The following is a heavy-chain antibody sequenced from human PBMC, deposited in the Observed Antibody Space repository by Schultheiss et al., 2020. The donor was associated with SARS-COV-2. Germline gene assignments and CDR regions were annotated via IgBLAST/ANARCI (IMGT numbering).Heavy chain of an antibody. CDR1: GGSISSYY. CDR3: ARDGTVTTSGAFDI. CDR2: IYYSGST. V-gene: IGHV4-59*12. D-gene: IGHD4-17*01. Sequence: SQTLSLTCTVSGGSISSYYWSWIRQPPGKGLEWIGYIYYSGSTNYNPSLKSRVTISVDTSKNQFSLKLSSVTAADTAVYYCARDGTVTTSGAFDIWGQGTMVTVSS. J-gene: IGHJ3*02.